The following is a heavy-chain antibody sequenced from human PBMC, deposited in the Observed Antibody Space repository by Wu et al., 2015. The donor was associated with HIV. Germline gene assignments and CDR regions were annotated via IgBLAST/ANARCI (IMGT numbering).Heavy chain of an antibody. Sequence: QVQLVQSGAEVKKPGASVKVSCKTSGYSFTTYYLHWVRQAPGQGLEWMGIIDPSGGRSSYAQKFQDRVNMTGDTSTSTLYMEVYSLRSEDTAVYYCARELKVGATHFDYWGQGTLVTVSS. CDR1: GYSFTTYY. CDR3: ARELKVGATHFDY. J-gene: IGHJ4*02. CDR2: IDPSGGRS. D-gene: IGHD1-26*01. V-gene: IGHV1-46*01.